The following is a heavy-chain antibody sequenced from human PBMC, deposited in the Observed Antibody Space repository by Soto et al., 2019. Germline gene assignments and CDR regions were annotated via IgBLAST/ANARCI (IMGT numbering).Heavy chain of an antibody. V-gene: IGHV3-30-3*01. CDR2: ISYDGSNK. CDR1: GFTFSSYA. D-gene: IGHD4-17*01. CDR3: ARDLRGRIRRTTNWYFDL. J-gene: IGHJ2*01. Sequence: QVQLVESGGGVVQPGRSLRLSCAASGFTFSSYAMHWVRQAPGKGLEWVAVISYDGSNKYYADSVKGRFTISRDNSKNTXXLQMNSLRAEDTAVYYCARDLRGRIRRTTNWYFDLWGRGTLVTVSS.